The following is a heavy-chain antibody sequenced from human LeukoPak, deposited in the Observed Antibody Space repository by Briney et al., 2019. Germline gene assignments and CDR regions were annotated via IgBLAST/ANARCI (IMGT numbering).Heavy chain of an antibody. D-gene: IGHD2-15*01. CDR2: IKSKAARGTA. CDR3: TTDGHLVASAFDI. V-gene: IGHV3-15*01. Sequence: GGSLRLSCAASGLTFSISRMIWVRQAPGKGREWVGRIKSKAARGTADYSAPVKGRFTISRDDSKDTLYLQMKSLQTEDTAVYYCTTDGHLVASAFDIWGQGTMVTVSS. CDR1: GLTFSISR. J-gene: IGHJ3*02.